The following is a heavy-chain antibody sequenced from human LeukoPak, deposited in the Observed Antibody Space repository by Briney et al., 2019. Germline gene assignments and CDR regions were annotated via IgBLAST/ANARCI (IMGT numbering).Heavy chain of an antibody. D-gene: IGHD3/OR15-3a*01. CDR3: ARGRTGSTDFDY. Sequence: SVKVSCKASGGTFSSYAISWVRQAPGQGLEWMGGIIPIFGTANYAQKFQGRVTITADESTSTAYMELSSLRSEDTAVYYCARGRTGSTDFDYWAREPWSPSPQ. CDR1: GGTFSSYA. J-gene: IGHJ4*02. CDR2: IIPIFGTA. V-gene: IGHV1-69*13.